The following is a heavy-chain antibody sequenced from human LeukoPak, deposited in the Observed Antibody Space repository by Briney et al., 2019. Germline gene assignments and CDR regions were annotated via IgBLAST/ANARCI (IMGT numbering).Heavy chain of an antibody. CDR3: ARLDSSSPAAFYY. J-gene: IGHJ4*02. CDR1: GGSFSGYY. Sequence: SETLSLTCAVYGGSFSGYYWSWIRQPPGKGLEWIGEINHSGSTNYNPSLKSRVTISVDTSKNQFSLKLSSVTAADTAVYYCARLDSSSPAAFYYWGQGTLVTVSS. V-gene: IGHV4-34*01. CDR2: INHSGST. D-gene: IGHD6-13*01.